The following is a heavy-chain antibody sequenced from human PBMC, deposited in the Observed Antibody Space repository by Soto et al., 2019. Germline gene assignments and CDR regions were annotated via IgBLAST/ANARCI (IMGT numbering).Heavy chain of an antibody. D-gene: IGHD2-21*01. CDR2: INSDGNST. CDR1: GFTFSSYW. V-gene: IGHV3-74*01. J-gene: IGHJ6*02. Sequence: GGSLRLSCAASGFTFSSYWMHWVRQAPGKGLVWVSRINSDGNSTRYADSVKGRFTISRVNAKNTLYLQMNSLRAEDTAVYYCARSGGGNSGIYYYYGMDVWGQGTTVTVSS. CDR3: ARSGGGNSGIYYYYGMDV.